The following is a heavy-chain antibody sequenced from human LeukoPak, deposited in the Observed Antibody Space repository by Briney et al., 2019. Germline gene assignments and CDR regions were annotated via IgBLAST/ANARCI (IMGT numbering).Heavy chain of an antibody. CDR1: GGSISSYY. J-gene: IGHJ5*02. V-gene: IGHV4-4*07. CDR3: ARSFYDFWSGYADNWFDP. Sequence: PSETLSLTCTVSGGSISSYYWSWIRQPAGKGLEWIGRIYTSGSTNYNPSLKSRVTMSVDTSKNQFSLKLSSVTAADTAVYYCARSFYDFWSGYADNWFDPWGQGTLVTFSS. D-gene: IGHD3-3*01. CDR2: IYTSGST.